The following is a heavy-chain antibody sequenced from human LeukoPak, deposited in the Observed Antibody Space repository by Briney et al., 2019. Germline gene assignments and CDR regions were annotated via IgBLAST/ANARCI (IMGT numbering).Heavy chain of an antibody. CDR3: ARQIVVVPAAHFDY. J-gene: IGHJ4*02. CDR2: IYHSGST. V-gene: IGHV4-38-2*01. D-gene: IGHD2-2*01. CDR1: GYSISSGYY. Sequence: SETLSLTCAVSGYSISSGYYWGWIRQPPGKGLEWIGSIYHSGSTYYNPSLKSRVTISVDTSKNQFSLKLSSVTAADTAVYYCARQIVVVPAAHFDYWGQGTLVTVSS.